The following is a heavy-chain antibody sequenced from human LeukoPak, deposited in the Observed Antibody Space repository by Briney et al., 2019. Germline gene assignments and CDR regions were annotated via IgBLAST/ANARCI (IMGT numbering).Heavy chain of an antibody. CDR3: ARGVLSNYGSYFDY. V-gene: IGHV4-34*01. CDR2: INHSGST. Sequence: SETLSLTCAVYGGSFSGYHWSWIRQPPGKGLEWIGEINHSGSTNYNPSLKSRVTISVGTSKNQFSLKLSSVTAADTAVYYCARGVLSNYGSYFDYWGQGTLVTVSS. D-gene: IGHD4-11*01. CDR1: GGSFSGYH. J-gene: IGHJ4*02.